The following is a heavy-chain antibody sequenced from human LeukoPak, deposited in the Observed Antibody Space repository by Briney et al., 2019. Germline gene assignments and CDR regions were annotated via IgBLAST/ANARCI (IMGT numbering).Heavy chain of an antibody. CDR1: GITFKNYN. Sequence: GGSLRLSCAASGITFKNYNMHWVRQAPGKGLEWVAFIGSASSYVFYADSLKGRFTISRDNAKNSLYLQMNSLKAEDTAIYYCATSIGVAVAFDFWGQGTLVTVSS. CDR2: IGSASSYV. D-gene: IGHD1-26*01. V-gene: IGHV3-21*04. J-gene: IGHJ4*02. CDR3: ATSIGVAVAFDF.